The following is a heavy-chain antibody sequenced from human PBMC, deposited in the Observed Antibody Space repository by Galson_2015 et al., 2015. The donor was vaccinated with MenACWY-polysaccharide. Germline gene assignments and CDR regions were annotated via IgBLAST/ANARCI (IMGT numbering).Heavy chain of an antibody. CDR1: GFTFSNSW. CDR3: ARDSGYFRFDH. V-gene: IGHV3-7*01. CDR2: IKEDGSAK. D-gene: IGHD3-22*01. J-gene: IGHJ4*02. Sequence: SLRLSCAASGFTFSNSWMTWVRQAPGKGLEWVANIKEDGSAKYYVDSVKGRFTISRDNAKNSLYLQMNSLRAEDTALYFCARDSGYFRFDHWGQGTLVTVSS.